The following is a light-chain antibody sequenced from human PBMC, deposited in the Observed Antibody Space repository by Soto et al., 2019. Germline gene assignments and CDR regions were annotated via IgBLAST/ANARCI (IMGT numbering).Light chain of an antibody. CDR1: QSVSSN. J-gene: IGKJ2*01. CDR2: GAS. CDR3: QQYNNWPPYT. Sequence: EMVMTQSPATLSVSPGERATLSCRASQSVSSNLAWYQQKPGQTPRLLIYGASTMATGVPARFSGSGSGTEFTLTISSLQSEDFAVYYCQQYNNWPPYTFGQGTKLEI. V-gene: IGKV3-15*01.